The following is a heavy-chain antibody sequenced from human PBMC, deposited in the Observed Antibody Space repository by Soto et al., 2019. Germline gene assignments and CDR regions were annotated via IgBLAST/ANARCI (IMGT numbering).Heavy chain of an antibody. CDR1: GDSVSSNSAA. Sequence: SQTLSLTCAISGDSVSSNSAAWNWIRQSPSRGLEWLGRTYYRSKWYNDYAVSVKGRISINPDASKNLFSLQLNSVAPEDTAVYYCARDRKGGFVMDVWGQGTTVTVSS. CDR3: ARDRKGGFVMDV. V-gene: IGHV6-1*01. J-gene: IGHJ6*02. D-gene: IGHD3-16*01. CDR2: TYYRSKWYN.